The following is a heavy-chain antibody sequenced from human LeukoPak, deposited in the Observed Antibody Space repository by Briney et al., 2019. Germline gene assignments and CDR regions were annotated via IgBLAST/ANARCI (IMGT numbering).Heavy chain of an antibody. J-gene: IGHJ5*02. CDR2: IYPGDSDT. CDR3: ATGYSSSWYPDWFDP. CDR1: GYSFTSYW. D-gene: IGHD6-13*01. Sequence: GESLKISCKGSGYSFTSYWIGWVRQMPGKGLEWMGIIYPGDSDTRYSPSFQGQVTISADKSISTAYLQWSSLKASDTGMYYCATGYSSSWYPDWFDPWGQGTLVTVSS. V-gene: IGHV5-51*01.